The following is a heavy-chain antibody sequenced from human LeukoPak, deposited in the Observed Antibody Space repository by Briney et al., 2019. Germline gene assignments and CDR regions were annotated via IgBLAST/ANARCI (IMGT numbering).Heavy chain of an antibody. CDR2: IWYDGSNK. D-gene: IGHD3-9*01. Sequence: PGGSLRLSCAASGFTFSSYGMHWVHQAPGKGLEWVAVIWYDGSNKYYADSVKGRFTISRDNSKNTLYLQMNSLRAEDTAVYYCARDASPHYDILTGYYPPVDYWGQGTLVTVSS. CDR1: GFTFSSYG. V-gene: IGHV3-33*01. CDR3: ARDASPHYDILTGYYPPVDY. J-gene: IGHJ4*02.